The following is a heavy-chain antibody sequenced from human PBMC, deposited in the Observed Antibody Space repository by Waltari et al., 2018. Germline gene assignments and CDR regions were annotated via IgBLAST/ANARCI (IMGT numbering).Heavy chain of an antibody. CDR3: AILSAYCSSTSCHEVGWFDP. Sequence: QVQLVQSGAEVKKPGSSVKVSCKASGGTFSSYAISWVRQAPGQGLEWVGGIIPIFGTANYAQKFQGRVTITADESTSTAYMELSSLRSEDTAVYYCAILSAYCSSTSCHEVGWFDPWGQGTLVTVSS. J-gene: IGHJ5*02. D-gene: IGHD2-2*01. V-gene: IGHV1-69*01. CDR1: GGTFSSYA. CDR2: IIPIFGTA.